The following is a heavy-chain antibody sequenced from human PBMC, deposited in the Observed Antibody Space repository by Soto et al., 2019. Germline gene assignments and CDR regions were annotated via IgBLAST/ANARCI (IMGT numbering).Heavy chain of an antibody. V-gene: IGHV3-33*01. J-gene: IGHJ4*02. CDR3: ARGDYYYDSSGFHDY. CDR1: GFTFSSYG. D-gene: IGHD3-22*01. Sequence: PGGSLRLSCAASGFTFSSYGMHWVRQAPGKGLEWVAVIWYDGSNKYYADSVKGRFTISRDNSKNTLYLQMNSLRAEDTAVYYCARGDYYYDSSGFHDYWGQETLVTVSS. CDR2: IWYDGSNK.